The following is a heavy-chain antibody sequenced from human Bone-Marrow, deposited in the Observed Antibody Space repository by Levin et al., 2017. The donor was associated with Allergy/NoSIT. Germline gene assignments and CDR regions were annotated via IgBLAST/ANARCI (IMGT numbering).Heavy chain of an antibody. CDR3: ARQTADYYGLDV. CDR1: GFTVSTNY. V-gene: IGHV3-66*04. J-gene: IGHJ6*02. CDR2: IFPGGIT. Sequence: QAGGSLRLSCAASGFTVSTNYMTWVRQAPGQGLDLVSLIFPGGITSYGDSVQGRFTISRDNSRNTLYLQMSSLRADDSAVYYCARQTADYYGLDVWGRGTTVTVSS.